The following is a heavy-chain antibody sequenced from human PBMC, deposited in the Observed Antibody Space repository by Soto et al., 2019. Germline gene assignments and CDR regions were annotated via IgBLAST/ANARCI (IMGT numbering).Heavy chain of an antibody. Sequence: ASVKVSCKASGYTFTSYGISWVRQAPGQGLEWMGWISAYNGNTNYAQKLQGRVTMTTDTSTSTAYMELRSLRSDDTAVYYCARDEDTTTHYYYCYGMDVWGQGTTVTVSS. CDR2: ISAYNGNT. CDR1: GYTFTSYG. J-gene: IGHJ6*02. V-gene: IGHV1-18*01. CDR3: ARDEDTTTHYYYCYGMDV. D-gene: IGHD5-12*01.